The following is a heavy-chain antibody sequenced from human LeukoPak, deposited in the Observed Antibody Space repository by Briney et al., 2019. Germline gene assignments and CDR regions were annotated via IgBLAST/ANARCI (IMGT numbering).Heavy chain of an antibody. J-gene: IGHJ3*02. D-gene: IGHD3-16*02. CDR3: ARHALYYDHTSVWGSYRPDAFDI. V-gene: IGHV4-59*01. Sequence: SETLSLTCTVSGGSISTYYWSWIRQPPGKGLEWIGYIYYSGSTNYNPSLKSRVTISVDTSKNQFSLKLSSVTAADTAVYYCARHALYYDHTSVWGSYRPDAFDIWGQGTMVTVSS. CDR2: IYYSGST. CDR1: GGSISTYY.